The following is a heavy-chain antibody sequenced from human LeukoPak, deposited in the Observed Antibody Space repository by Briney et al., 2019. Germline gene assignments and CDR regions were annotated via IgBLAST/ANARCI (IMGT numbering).Heavy chain of an antibody. D-gene: IGHD3-22*01. CDR1: GFTFSSYG. Sequence: PGRSLRLSCAASGFTFSSYGMHWVRQAPGKGLEWVAVIWYDGSNKYYADSVKGRFTISRDNSKNTLYLQMNSLRAEDTAVYYCAREGNYYDSSGYYAGYFDYWGQGTLVTVSS. CDR2: IWYDGSNK. J-gene: IGHJ4*02. V-gene: IGHV3-33*01. CDR3: AREGNYYDSSGYYAGYFDY.